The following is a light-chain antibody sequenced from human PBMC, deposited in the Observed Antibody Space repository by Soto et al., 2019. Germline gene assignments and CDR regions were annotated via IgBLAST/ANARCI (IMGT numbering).Light chain of an antibody. V-gene: IGKV3-20*01. Sequence: EIVLTQSPGTLSLSPGERATLSCRPSQSVSGTYLAWYQQKPGQAPRLLIYGASSRATGIPDRFSGSESGTEFTLTISSLQPDDFATYYCQQYNDYWTFGQGTKVDIK. J-gene: IGKJ1*01. CDR3: QQYNDYWT. CDR1: QSVSGTY. CDR2: GAS.